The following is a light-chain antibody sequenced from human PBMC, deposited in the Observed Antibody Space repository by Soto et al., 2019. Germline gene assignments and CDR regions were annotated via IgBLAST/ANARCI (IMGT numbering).Light chain of an antibody. V-gene: IGLV2-8*01. CDR3: SSYEGTNKL. J-gene: IGLJ2*01. CDR2: EVT. CDR1: SSDVGGYDY. Sequence: QSVLTQPPSASGSPGQSVTISCTGTSSDVGGYDYVSWYQQHPGKAPKLMIYEVTKRPSGVPDRFSGSKSGNTASLTVSGLRAEDEADYYCSSYEGTNKLFGGGTKLTVL.